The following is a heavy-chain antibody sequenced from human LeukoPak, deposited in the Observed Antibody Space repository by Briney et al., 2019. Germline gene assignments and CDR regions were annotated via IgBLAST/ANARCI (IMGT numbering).Heavy chain of an antibody. Sequence: GGSLRLSCAASGFTFDDYGMSWVRQAPGKGLEWVSGINWNGGSTGYADSAKGRFTISRDNAKNSLYLQMNSLRAEDTALYYCARLVSPTMSGAIQGEDWFDPWGQGTLVTVSS. CDR1: GFTFDDYG. J-gene: IGHJ5*02. CDR3: ARLVSPTMSGAIQGEDWFDP. D-gene: IGHD2-2*02. CDR2: INWNGGST. V-gene: IGHV3-20*04.